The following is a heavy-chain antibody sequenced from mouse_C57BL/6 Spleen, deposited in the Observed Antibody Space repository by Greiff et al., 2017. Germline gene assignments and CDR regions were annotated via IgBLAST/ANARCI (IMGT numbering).Heavy chain of an antibody. CDR1: GYTFTGYW. D-gene: IGHD2-4*01. Sequence: QVQLKQSGAELMKPGASVKLSCKATGYTFTGYWIEWVKQRPGHGLEWIGEILPGSGSTNYHEKFKGKATFTADTSSNTAYMQISSLTTEDSALYYCARRDDYDQAWFAYWGQGTLVTVSA. CDR2: ILPGSGST. V-gene: IGHV1-9*01. CDR3: ARRDDYDQAWFAY. J-gene: IGHJ3*01.